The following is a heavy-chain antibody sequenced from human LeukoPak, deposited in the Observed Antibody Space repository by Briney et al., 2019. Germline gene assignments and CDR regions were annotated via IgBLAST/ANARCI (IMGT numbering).Heavy chain of an antibody. Sequence: SETLSLTCTVSGGSTSSSSYYWGWIRQPPGKGLEWIGSIYYSGSTYYNPSLKSRVTISVDTSKNQFSLKLSSVTAADTAVYYCARDMGDIVVVPAAIGWFDPWGQGTLVTVSS. CDR3: ARDMGDIVVVPAAIGWFDP. CDR2: IYYSGST. J-gene: IGHJ5*02. CDR1: GGSTSSSSYY. D-gene: IGHD2-2*01. V-gene: IGHV4-39*07.